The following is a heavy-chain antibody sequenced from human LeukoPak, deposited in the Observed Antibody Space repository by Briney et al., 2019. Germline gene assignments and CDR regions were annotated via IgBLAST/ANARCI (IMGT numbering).Heavy chain of an antibody. Sequence: GSLRLSCAASGFTFSSYAMSWVRQAPGKGLEWVSAISGSGGSTYYADSVKGRFTISRDNSKNTLYLQMNSLRAEDTAVYYCAKGLATEYDYVWGSYPSGAFDIWGQGTMVTVSS. J-gene: IGHJ3*02. CDR2: ISGSGGST. D-gene: IGHD3-16*02. CDR3: AKGLATEYDYVWGSYPSGAFDI. CDR1: GFTFSSYA. V-gene: IGHV3-23*01.